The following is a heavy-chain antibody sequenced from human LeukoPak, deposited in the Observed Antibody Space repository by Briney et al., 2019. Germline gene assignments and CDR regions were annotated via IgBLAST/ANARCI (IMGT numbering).Heavy chain of an antibody. J-gene: IGHJ4*02. Sequence: GGSLRLSCVVAGFTFSNYAMTWVRQAPGKGLGWVSGISGSGDRTYYADSVKGRFTISRDNSKSTLYLQMNSLTDDDSAVYYCAKDRIPVAGRQDIWDYWGQGTLVTVSS. D-gene: IGHD6-19*01. CDR3: AKDRIPVAGRQDIWDY. CDR1: GFTFSNYA. V-gene: IGHV3-23*01. CDR2: ISGSGDRT.